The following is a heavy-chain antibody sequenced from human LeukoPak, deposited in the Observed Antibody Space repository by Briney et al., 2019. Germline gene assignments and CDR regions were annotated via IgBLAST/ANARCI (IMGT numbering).Heavy chain of an antibody. CDR1: GFTFSSYW. V-gene: IGHV3-74*01. D-gene: IGHD3-9*01. J-gene: IGHJ4*02. Sequence: GGSLRLSCAASGFTFSSYWMHWVRQAPGKGLVWVSRINTDGSSTSYADSVKGRFTISRDNAKNTLYLQMNSLRAEDTAVYYCARENDILTGYDYFDYWGQGTLVTVSS. CDR2: INTDGSST. CDR3: ARENDILTGYDYFDY.